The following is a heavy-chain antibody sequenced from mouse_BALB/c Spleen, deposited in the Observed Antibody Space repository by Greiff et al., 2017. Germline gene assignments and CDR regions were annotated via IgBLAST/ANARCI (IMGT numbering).Heavy chain of an antibody. J-gene: IGHJ4*01. CDR3: ARESTMITTRLSMDY. CDR2: ICSGGST. CDR1: GFTFSSYA. D-gene: IGHD2-4*01. V-gene: IGHV5-6-5*01. Sequence: EVHLVESGGGLVKPGGSLKLSCAASGFTFSSYAMSWVRQTPEKRLEWVASICSGGSTYYSDSVKGRFTITRDNARNILYLQMSSLRSEDTAMYCCARESTMITTRLSMDYWGQGTSVTVSS.